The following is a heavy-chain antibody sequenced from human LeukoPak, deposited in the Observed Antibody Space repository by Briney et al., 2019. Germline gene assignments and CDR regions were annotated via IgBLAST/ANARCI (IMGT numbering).Heavy chain of an antibody. Sequence: SETLSLTCAVYGGSFSGYYWSWIRQPPGKGLEWIGEINHSGSTNYNPSLKSRVTISVDTSKNQFSLKLSSVTAADTAVYYCARSRRDGYNVIDYWGQGTLVTVSS. CDR3: ARSRRDGYNVIDY. V-gene: IGHV4-34*01. J-gene: IGHJ4*02. CDR1: GGSFSGYY. D-gene: IGHD5-24*01. CDR2: INHSGST.